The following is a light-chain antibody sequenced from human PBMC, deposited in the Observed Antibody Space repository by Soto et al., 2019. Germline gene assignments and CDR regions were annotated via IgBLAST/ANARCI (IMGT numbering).Light chain of an antibody. Sequence: QPAMTDPASDSRSPGESITLSCTGTSHDVGTYNLVSWYQQHPGKAPKLIIFEGFKRPSGVSNRFSGSKSGNTASLTISGLQAEEEADYYCSSYAGSTNYVFGHGTKVTVL. V-gene: IGLV2-23*01. J-gene: IGLJ1*01. CDR3: SSYAGSTNYV. CDR2: EGF. CDR1: SHDVGTYNL.